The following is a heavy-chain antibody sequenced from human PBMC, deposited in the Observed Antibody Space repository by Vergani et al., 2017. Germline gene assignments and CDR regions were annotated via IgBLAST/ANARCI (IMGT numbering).Heavy chain of an antibody. J-gene: IGHJ4*02. Sequence: EVQLVESGGGLVKPGGSLRLSCAASGFTFSSYSMNWVRQAPGKGLEWVSAISGSGGSTYYADSVKGRFTISRDNSKNTLYLQMNSLRAEDTAVYYCAKHDGGYYDSSGYYYSRPFDYWGQGTLVTVSS. V-gene: IGHV3-23*04. D-gene: IGHD3-22*01. CDR3: AKHDGGYYDSSGYYYSRPFDY. CDR2: ISGSGGST. CDR1: GFTFSSYS.